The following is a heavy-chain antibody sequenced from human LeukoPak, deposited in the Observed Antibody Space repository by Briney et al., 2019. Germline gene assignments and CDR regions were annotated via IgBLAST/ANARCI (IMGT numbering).Heavy chain of an antibody. J-gene: IGHJ4*02. D-gene: IGHD6-6*01. CDR2: INPNSGGT. CDR3: ARGRGYSSSSDSRLGGN. V-gene: IGHV1-2*02. Sequence: GASVKVSCKASGYTFTSYGISWVRQAPGQGLEWMGWINPNSGGTNYAQKFQGRVTMTRDTSISTAYMELSRLRSDDTAVYYCARGRGYSSSSDSRLGGNWGQGTLVTVSS. CDR1: GYTFTSYG.